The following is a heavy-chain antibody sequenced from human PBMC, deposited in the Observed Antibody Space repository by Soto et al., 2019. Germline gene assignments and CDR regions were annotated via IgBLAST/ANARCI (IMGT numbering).Heavy chain of an antibody. D-gene: IGHD3-3*01. Sequence: SETLSLTCAVYGGSFSGYYWSWIRQPPGKGLEWIGEINHSGSTYYNPSLKSRVTISVDTSKNQFSLKLSSVTAADTAVYYCARHSPITIFGVVIKPSPVDYWGQGTLVTVSS. J-gene: IGHJ4*02. CDR1: GGSFSGYY. CDR2: INHSGST. CDR3: ARHSPITIFGVVIKPSPVDY. V-gene: IGHV4-34*01.